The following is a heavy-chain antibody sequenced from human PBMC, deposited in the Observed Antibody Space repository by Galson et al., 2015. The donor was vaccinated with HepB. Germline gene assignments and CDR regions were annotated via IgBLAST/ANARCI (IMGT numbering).Heavy chain of an antibody. CDR1: GFTFSSYS. J-gene: IGHJ4*02. V-gene: IGHV3-48*01. Sequence: SLRLSCAASGFTFSSYSMNWVRQAPGKGLEWVSYISSSSSTIYYADSVKGRFTISRDNAKNSLYLQMNSLRAEDTAVYYCARASSKRLDYWGQGTLVTVSS. CDR2: ISSSSSTI. D-gene: IGHD6-25*01. CDR3: ARASSKRLDY.